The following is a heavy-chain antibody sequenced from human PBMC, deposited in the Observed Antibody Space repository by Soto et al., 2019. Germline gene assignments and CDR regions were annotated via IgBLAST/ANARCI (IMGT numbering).Heavy chain of an antibody. D-gene: IGHD2-15*01. CDR3: ARGNRIGSGGLYGMDV. CDR2: INPNSGGT. V-gene: IGHV1-2*04. Sequence: ASVTVSCKASGYTFTGYYMHWVRQAPGQGLEWMGWINPNSGGTNYAQKFQGWVTMTRDTSISTAYMELSRLRSDDTAVYYCARGNRIGSGGLYGMDVWGQGTTVTVSS. J-gene: IGHJ6*02. CDR1: GYTFTGYY.